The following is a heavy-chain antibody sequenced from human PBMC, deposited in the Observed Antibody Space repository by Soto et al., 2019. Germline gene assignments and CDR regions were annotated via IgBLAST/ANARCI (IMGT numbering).Heavy chain of an antibody. CDR2: INHSGST. J-gene: IGHJ6*02. Sequence: PSETLSLTCAVYGGSFSGYYWSWIRQPPGKGLEWIGEINHSGSTNYNPSLKSRVTISVDTSKNQFSLKLSSVTAADTAVYYCARCDFWSGLGHYGMDVWGQGTTVTVYS. CDR3: ARCDFWSGLGHYGMDV. CDR1: GGSFSGYY. V-gene: IGHV4-34*01. D-gene: IGHD3-3*01.